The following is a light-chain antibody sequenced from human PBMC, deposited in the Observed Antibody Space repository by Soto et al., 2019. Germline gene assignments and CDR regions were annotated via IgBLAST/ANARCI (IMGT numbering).Light chain of an antibody. V-gene: IGKV3-15*01. Sequence: EVVMTQSPATLSVSPGERVILSCMSIQSVGDNLAWLQQKPGQGPRLLIYGASTRATGIPARFSGSGSETAFTLPISSLRSEDSAVYLCQQYNDCPITFGQGIRLEI. CDR2: GAS. CDR1: QSVGDN. J-gene: IGKJ5*01. CDR3: QQYNDCPIT.